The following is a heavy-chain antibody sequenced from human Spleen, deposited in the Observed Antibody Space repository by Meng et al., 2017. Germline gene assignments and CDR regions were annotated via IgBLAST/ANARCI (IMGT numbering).Heavy chain of an antibody. D-gene: IGHD3-10*01. J-gene: IGHJ4*02. CDR3: ARCYYYGSGTFDY. CDR2: INGGNGNT. CDR1: GYTFTSYA. Sequence: QGQLVPLGPGLRRPGASAKVSCKASGYTFTSYAIHWVRQAPGQRLEWMGWINGGNGNTKYSQKFQGRVTITRDTSASMAYMELSSLRSEDTAVYYCARCYYYGSGTFDYWGQGTLVTVSS. V-gene: IGHV1-3*01.